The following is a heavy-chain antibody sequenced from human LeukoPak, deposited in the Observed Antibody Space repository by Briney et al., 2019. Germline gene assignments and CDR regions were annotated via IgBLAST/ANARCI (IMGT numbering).Heavy chain of an antibody. CDR3: ARLRGYCTNGVCYNYYYYYMDV. Sequence: GGSLRLSCAASGFTFSSYWMSWVRQAPEKGLEWVANIKQDGSEKYYVDSVKGRFTISRDNAKNSLYLQMNSLRAEDTAVYYCARLRGYCTNGVCYNYYYYYMDVWGKGTTVTVSS. D-gene: IGHD2-8*01. CDR1: GFTFSSYW. CDR2: IKQDGSEK. V-gene: IGHV3-7*01. J-gene: IGHJ6*03.